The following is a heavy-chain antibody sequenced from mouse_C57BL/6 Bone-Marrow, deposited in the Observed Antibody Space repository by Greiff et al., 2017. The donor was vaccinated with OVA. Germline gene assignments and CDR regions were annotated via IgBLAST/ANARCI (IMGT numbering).Heavy chain of an antibody. CDR3: ARERLRRDYAMDY. CDR2: IDPSDSYT. J-gene: IGHJ4*01. Sequence: VQLQQSGAELVRPGTSVKLSCKASGYTFTSYWMHWVKQRPGQGLEWIGVIDPSDSYTNYNQKFKGKATLTVDTSSSTAYMQRSSLTSEDSAVYYCARERLRRDYAMDYWGQGTSVTVSS. V-gene: IGHV1-59*01. CDR1: GYTFTSYW. D-gene: IGHD2-4*01.